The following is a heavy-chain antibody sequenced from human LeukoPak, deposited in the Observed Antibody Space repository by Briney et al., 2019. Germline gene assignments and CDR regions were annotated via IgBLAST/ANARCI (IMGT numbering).Heavy chain of an antibody. CDR1: GYSISSGYY. CDR3: ARDLRLYGDYEGLNWFDP. J-gene: IGHJ5*02. Sequence: SETLSLTCTVSGYSISSGYYWGWIRQPPGKGLEWIGSIYYSGSTYYNPSLKSRVTISVDTSKNQFSLKLSSVTAADTAVYYCARDLRLYGDYEGLNWFDPWGQGTLVTVSS. CDR2: IYYSGST. V-gene: IGHV4-38-2*02. D-gene: IGHD4-17*01.